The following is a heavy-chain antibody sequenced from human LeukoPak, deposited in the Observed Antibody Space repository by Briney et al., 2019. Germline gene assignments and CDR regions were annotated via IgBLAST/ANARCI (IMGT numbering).Heavy chain of an antibody. CDR3: ARGNWGTYYFDY. J-gene: IGHJ4*02. Sequence: PGGSLRLSCAASGFTVSNTYVNWVRQAPGKGLEWVSLIYSGGYTYYADSVKGRFTASRDNAQDSMYLEMNSLRVEDTAVYYCARGNWGTYYFDYWGQGILVTVSS. CDR2: IYSGGYT. D-gene: IGHD7-27*01. CDR1: GFTVSNTY. V-gene: IGHV3-66*01.